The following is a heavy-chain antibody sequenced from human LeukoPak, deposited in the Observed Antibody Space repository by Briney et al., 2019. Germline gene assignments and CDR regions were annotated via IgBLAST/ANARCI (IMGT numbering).Heavy chain of an antibody. Sequence: GGSLRLSCAASGFTFSDYYMSWIRQAPGKGLEWVSYISSSGSTIYYADSVKGRFTISRDNAKHSLYLQMTSLRAEDTALYYCARALRLPAATFDYWGQGTLVTVSS. CDR1: GFTFSDYY. V-gene: IGHV3-11*04. CDR2: ISSSGSTI. J-gene: IGHJ4*02. D-gene: IGHD2-2*01. CDR3: ARALRLPAATFDY.